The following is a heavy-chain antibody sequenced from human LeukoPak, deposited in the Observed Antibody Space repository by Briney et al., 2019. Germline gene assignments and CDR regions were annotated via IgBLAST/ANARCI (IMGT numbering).Heavy chain of an antibody. J-gene: IGHJ4*02. Sequence: GGSLRLSCAASGFTFSDYYMSWIRQAPGKGLEWVSAISGSGGSTYYADSVKGRFTISRDNSKNTLYLQMNSLRAEDTAVYYCAKDTYYYDSSGYYPFDYWGQGTLVTVSS. CDR3: AKDTYYYDSSGYYPFDY. D-gene: IGHD3-22*01. CDR1: GFTFSDYY. V-gene: IGHV3-23*01. CDR2: ISGSGGST.